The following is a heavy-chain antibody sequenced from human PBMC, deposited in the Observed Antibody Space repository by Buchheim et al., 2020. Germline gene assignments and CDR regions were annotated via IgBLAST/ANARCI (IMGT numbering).Heavy chain of an antibody. CDR2: FSYSGST. CDR3: ARLQIWSRATDS. J-gene: IGHJ4*02. Sequence: QLQLQESGPGLVKPSETLSLTCTVSGGSISNSSYFWGWIRQPPGKRLEWVGSFSYSGSTYYNPSLRSRVTISVDTSKNQFSLRLSSVTAADTAIYSGARLQIWSRATDSWGQGIL. D-gene: IGHD3-3*01. CDR1: GGSISNSSYF. V-gene: IGHV4-39*01.